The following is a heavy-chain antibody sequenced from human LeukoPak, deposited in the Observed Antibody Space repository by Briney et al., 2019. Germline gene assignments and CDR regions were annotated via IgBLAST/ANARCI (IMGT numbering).Heavy chain of an antibody. CDR3: ASHGGGGSYYLNWFDP. D-gene: IGHD1-26*01. V-gene: IGHV4-39*01. CDR1: GGSISSRSYY. Sequence: PSETLSLTCTVSGGSISSRSYYWGWIRQPPEKGLEWIGNIYYSGNTYCNPSLKSRVTISVDTAKNHFSLKLSSVTAADTAVYYCASHGGGGSYYLNWFDPWGQGTLVTVSS. CDR2: IYYSGNT. J-gene: IGHJ5*02.